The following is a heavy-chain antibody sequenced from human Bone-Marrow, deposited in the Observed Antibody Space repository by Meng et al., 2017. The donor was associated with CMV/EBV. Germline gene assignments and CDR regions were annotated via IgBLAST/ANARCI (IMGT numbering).Heavy chain of an antibody. CDR1: GYTFTSYY. Sequence: ASVKVSCKASGYTFTSYYMHWVRQAPGQGLEWMGIINPSGGSTSYAQKFQGRVTMTRDTSTSTVYMELSSLRSEDTAVYYCARDESLRRQLLPDYYYGMDVWGQGTTVTVSS. CDR3: ARDESLRRQLLPDYYYGMDV. CDR2: INPSGGST. D-gene: IGHD2-15*01. V-gene: IGHV1-46*01. J-gene: IGHJ6*02.